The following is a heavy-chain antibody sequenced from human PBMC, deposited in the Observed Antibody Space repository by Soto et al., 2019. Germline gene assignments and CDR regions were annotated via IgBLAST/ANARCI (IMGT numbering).Heavy chain of an antibody. D-gene: IGHD6-13*01. CDR1: GGTFSSYA. J-gene: IGHJ6*02. CDR2: IIPIFGTA. Sequence: SVKVSCKASGGTFSSYAISWVRQAPGQGLEWMGGIIPIFGTANYAQKFQGRVTITADESTSTAYMELSSLRSEDTAVYYCARFGYSSSWYVAYYYYGMEVWGQGTTVTVSS. V-gene: IGHV1-69*13. CDR3: ARFGYSSSWYVAYYYYGMEV.